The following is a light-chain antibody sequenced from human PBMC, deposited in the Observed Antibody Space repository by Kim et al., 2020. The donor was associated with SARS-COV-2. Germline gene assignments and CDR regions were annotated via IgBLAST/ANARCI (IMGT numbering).Light chain of an antibody. J-gene: IGLJ3*02. Sequence: SSELTQDPAVSVALGQTVRITCQGDSLRKYYASWYRQTPGQAPVLVIYRKNSRPSGIPDRFSASNSGNTGSLTITGAQAEDEADYYCNSRDTIDNHWVFGGGTQLTVL. CDR2: RKN. CDR3: NSRDTIDNHWV. CDR1: SLRKYY. V-gene: IGLV3-19*01.